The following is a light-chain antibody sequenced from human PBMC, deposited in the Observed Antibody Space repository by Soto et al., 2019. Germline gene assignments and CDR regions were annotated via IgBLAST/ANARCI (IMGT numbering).Light chain of an antibody. Sequence: EIVLTQSPGTLSLSPGEIATLSCRASQSVSSSYLAWYQQKPGQAPRLLIYGASSRATGIPDRFSGSGSGTDFTLTISRLEPEDCAVYYCQQYGSSLWTFGQGTKVEIK. J-gene: IGKJ1*01. CDR1: QSVSSSY. CDR3: QQYGSSLWT. CDR2: GAS. V-gene: IGKV3-20*01.